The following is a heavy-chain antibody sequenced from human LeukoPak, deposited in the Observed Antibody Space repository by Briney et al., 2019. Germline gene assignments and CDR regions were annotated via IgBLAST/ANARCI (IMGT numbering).Heavy chain of an antibody. J-gene: IGHJ3*02. CDR3: ARAVCGGDCSDAFDI. V-gene: IGHV5-51*01. Sequence: GESLKISCKGSGYSFTSYWIGWVRQMPGKGLGWMGIIYPGDSDTRYSPSFQGQVTISADKSISTAYLQWSSLKASDTAMYYCARAVCGGDCSDAFDIWGQGTMVTVSS. CDR1: GYSFTSYW. CDR2: IYPGDSDT. D-gene: IGHD2-21*02.